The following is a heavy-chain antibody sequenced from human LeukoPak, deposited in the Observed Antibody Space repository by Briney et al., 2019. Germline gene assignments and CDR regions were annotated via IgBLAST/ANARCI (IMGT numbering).Heavy chain of an antibody. CDR3: ARRVPSRLGWFDP. J-gene: IGHJ5*02. Sequence: PSETLSLTCTVSGYSISSDYYWGWIRQPPGKGLEWIGFIYHSGSTYYNPSLKSRVTISVDTSKNQFSLKLTSVTAADTAVYYCARRVPSRLGWFDPWGQGTLVTVSS. V-gene: IGHV4-38-2*02. CDR2: IYHSGST. D-gene: IGHD1-1*01. CDR1: GYSISSDYY.